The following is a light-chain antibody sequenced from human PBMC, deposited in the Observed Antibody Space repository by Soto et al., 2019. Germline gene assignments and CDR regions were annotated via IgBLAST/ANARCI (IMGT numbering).Light chain of an antibody. CDR1: SNDVGGFDF. Sequence: QSALTQPASVSGSPGQSITISCTGTSNDVGGFDFVSWYQQHPSKAPKVIIYEVSNRPSGVSDRFSGSKSGNTASLTISGLQAEDEADYYCNSYTSTSARVFGGGTKLTVL. J-gene: IGLJ3*02. CDR2: EVS. CDR3: NSYTSTSARV. V-gene: IGLV2-14*01.